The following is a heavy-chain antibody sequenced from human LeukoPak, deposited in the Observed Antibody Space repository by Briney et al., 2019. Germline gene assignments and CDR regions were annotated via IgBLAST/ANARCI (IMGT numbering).Heavy chain of an antibody. V-gene: IGHV5-51*01. J-gene: IGHJ4*02. CDR2: IYPGDSDT. CDR1: GYIFTSYW. Sequence: GESLKISCKGSGYIFTSYWIGWVRQMPGKGLEWMGIIYPGDSDTRYSPSFQGQVTISADKSISTAYLQWSSLKASDTAMYYCARLKGYYDSSGSLFDYWDQGSLVTVSS. D-gene: IGHD3-22*01. CDR3: ARLKGYYDSSGSLFDY.